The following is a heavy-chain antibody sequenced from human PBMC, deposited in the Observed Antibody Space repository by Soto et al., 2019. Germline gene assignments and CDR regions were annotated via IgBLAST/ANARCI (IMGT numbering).Heavy chain of an antibody. D-gene: IGHD3-9*01. V-gene: IGHV3-23*01. CDR1: GFTFSSYA. Sequence: PGGSLRLSCAASGFTFSSYAMSWVRQAPGKGLEWVSAISGSGGSKYYADSVKGRFTISRDNSKNTLYLQMNNLRPEDTAVYYSAKDLGDSILQYFDWPDKDGYYDYGMDVWGQGTTVTVSS. J-gene: IGHJ6*02. CDR3: AKDLGDSILQYFDWPDKDGYYDYGMDV. CDR2: ISGSGGSK.